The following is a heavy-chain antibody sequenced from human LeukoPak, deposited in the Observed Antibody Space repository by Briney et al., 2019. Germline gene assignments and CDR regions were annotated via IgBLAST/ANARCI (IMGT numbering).Heavy chain of an antibody. D-gene: IGHD2-2*01. Sequence: SETLSLTCTVSGGSISSYYWSWIQQPPGKGLEWIGYIYYSGSTNYNPSLKSRVTISVDTSKNQFSLKLSSVTAADTAVYYCARENIVVVPAAIVWFDPWGQGTLVTVSS. CDR2: IYYSGST. CDR3: ARENIVVVPAAIVWFDP. V-gene: IGHV4-59*01. J-gene: IGHJ5*02. CDR1: GGSISSYY.